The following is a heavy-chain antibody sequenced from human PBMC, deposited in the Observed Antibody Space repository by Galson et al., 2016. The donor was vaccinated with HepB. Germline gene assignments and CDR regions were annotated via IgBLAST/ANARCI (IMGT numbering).Heavy chain of an antibody. V-gene: IGHV3-23*01. CDR2: ISVSGDHV. Sequence: SLRLSCAASGLSLNNFVINWIRQAPGKGLEWVSGISVSGDHVYYADSVKGRLTIYRGNSKNTVYLQMNSLRAEDTAVYYCGRGSSGDVYNFGAYWGQGTRVTVSS. J-gene: IGHJ4*02. CDR1: GLSLNNFV. CDR3: GRGSSGDVYNFGAY. D-gene: IGHD5-24*01.